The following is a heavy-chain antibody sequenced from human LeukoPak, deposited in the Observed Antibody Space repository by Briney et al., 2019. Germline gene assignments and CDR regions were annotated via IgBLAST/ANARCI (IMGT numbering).Heavy chain of an antibody. J-gene: IGHJ6*02. CDR2: IKSKTDGGTT. Sequence: GGSLRLSCAASGFTVSSNYMSWVRQAPGKGLEWVGRIKSKTDGGTTDYAAPVKGRFTISRDDSKNTLYLQMNSLKTEDTAVYYCTTDVGYQLPQSIGMDVWGQGTTVTVSS. V-gene: IGHV3-15*01. CDR3: TTDVGYQLPQSIGMDV. D-gene: IGHD2-2*01. CDR1: GFTVSSNY.